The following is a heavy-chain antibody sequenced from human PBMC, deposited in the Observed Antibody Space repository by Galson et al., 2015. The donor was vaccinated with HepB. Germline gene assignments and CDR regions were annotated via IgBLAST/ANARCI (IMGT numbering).Heavy chain of an antibody. CDR1: GFSLSTSGVG. D-gene: IGHD1-26*01. J-gene: IGHJ6*02. V-gene: IGHV2-5*02. Sequence: PALVKPTQTLTLTCTFSGFSLSTSGVGVGWIRQPPGKALEWLALIYWDDDKRYSPSLKSRLTITKDTSKNQVVLTMTNMDPVDTATYYCARIPSGSYSRLDGMDVWGQGTTVTVSS. CDR3: ARIPSGSYSRLDGMDV. CDR2: IYWDDDK.